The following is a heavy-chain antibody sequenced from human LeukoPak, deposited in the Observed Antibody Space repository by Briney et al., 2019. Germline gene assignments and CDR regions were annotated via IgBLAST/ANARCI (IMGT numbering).Heavy chain of an antibody. Sequence: GGSLRLSCAASGFTFSSYGMHWVRQAPGKGLEWVAFIRYDGSNKYYADSVKGRFTISRDNSKNTLYLQMNSLRDEDTALYYCAKDPDSSGYAWFDPWGQGTLVTVSS. CDR2: IRYDGSNK. CDR3: AKDPDSSGYAWFDP. CDR1: GFTFSSYG. V-gene: IGHV3-30*02. D-gene: IGHD3-22*01. J-gene: IGHJ5*02.